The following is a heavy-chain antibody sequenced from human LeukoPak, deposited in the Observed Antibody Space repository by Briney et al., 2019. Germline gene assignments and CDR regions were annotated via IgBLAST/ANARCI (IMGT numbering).Heavy chain of an antibody. CDR1: GGSFSIYY. CDR2: IFTSGNT. Sequence: SETLSLTCTVSGGSFSIYYWTWIRQPAGKGLEWIGHIFTSGNTNYNPSLKSRVTMSVDTSKNQFSLKLSSVTAADTAVYYCAREQWPPYSWFDPWGQGTLVTVSS. V-gene: IGHV4-4*07. CDR3: AREQWPPYSWFDP. D-gene: IGHD2-8*01. J-gene: IGHJ5*02.